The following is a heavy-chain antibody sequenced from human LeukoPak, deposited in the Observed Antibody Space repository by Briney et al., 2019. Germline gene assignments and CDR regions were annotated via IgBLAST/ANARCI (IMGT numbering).Heavy chain of an antibody. CDR2: ISGSGGST. Sequence: SGGSLGLSCAASGFTFSSYAMNWVRQAPGKGLEWVSSISGSGGSTYYADSVKGRFTISRDNSKNALYLQMNSLRAEDTAVYYCAKSGILGAIFRYGFDPWGQGTLVTVSS. CDR1: GFTFSSYA. J-gene: IGHJ5*02. D-gene: IGHD1-26*01. V-gene: IGHV3-23*01. CDR3: AKSGILGAIFRYGFDP.